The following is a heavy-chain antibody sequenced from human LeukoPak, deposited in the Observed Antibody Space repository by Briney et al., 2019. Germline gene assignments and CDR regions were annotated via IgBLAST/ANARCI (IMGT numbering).Heavy chain of an antibody. CDR3: ARDEGHHYDSSGYS. D-gene: IGHD3-22*01. CDR2: IIPIFGTA. Sequence: RQAPGQGLEWMGGIIPIFGTANYAQKFQGRVTITADESTSTAYMELSSLRSEDTAVYYCARDEGHHYDSSGYSWGQGTLVTVSS. J-gene: IGHJ4*02. V-gene: IGHV1-69*01.